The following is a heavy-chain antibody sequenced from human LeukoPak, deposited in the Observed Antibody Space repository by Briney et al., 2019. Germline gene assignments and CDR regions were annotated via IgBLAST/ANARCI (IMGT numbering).Heavy chain of an antibody. V-gene: IGHV3-30*03. J-gene: IGHJ6*03. Sequence: GSLRLSCAASGFTFSSYGMHWVRQAPGKGLEWVAVISYDGSNKYYADSVKGRFTISRDNSKNTLYLQMNSLRAEDTAVYYCARGGGGWYQLLRAYYYMDVWGKGTTVTVSS. CDR3: ARGGGGWYQLLRAYYYMDV. CDR1: GFTFSSYG. D-gene: IGHD2-2*01. CDR2: ISYDGSNK.